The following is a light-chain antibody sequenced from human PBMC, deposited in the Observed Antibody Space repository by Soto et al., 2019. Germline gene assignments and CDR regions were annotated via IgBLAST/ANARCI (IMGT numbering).Light chain of an antibody. V-gene: IGLV2-8*01. J-gene: IGLJ1*01. CDR2: EVT. CDR1: SSDVGGYNI. Sequence: QSALTQPPSASGSPGQSVTLSCTGTSSDVGGYNIVFWYQQHPGKAPKLMIYEVTKRPSGVPDRFSGSESGNTASLTVSGLQAEDEADYYCSSYAGSNLYVFGTGTKLTVL. CDR3: SSYAGSNLYV.